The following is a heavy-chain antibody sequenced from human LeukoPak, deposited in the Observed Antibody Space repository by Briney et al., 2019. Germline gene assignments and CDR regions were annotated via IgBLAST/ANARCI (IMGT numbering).Heavy chain of an antibody. CDR2: IWYDGSNK. Sequence: PGGSLRLSCAASGFTFSSYGMHWVRQAPGKGLEWVAVIWYDGSNKYYADSVKGRFTISRDNSKNTLYLQMNSLRAEDTAVYYCARRKQAINTYYYYYMDVWGKGTTVTVSS. J-gene: IGHJ6*03. CDR3: ARRKQAINTYYYYYMDV. V-gene: IGHV3-33*01. D-gene: IGHD3-9*01. CDR1: GFTFSSYG.